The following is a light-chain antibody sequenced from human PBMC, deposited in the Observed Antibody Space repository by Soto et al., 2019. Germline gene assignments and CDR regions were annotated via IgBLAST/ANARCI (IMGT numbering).Light chain of an antibody. V-gene: IGKV3-11*01. CDR3: QHRDNCPPGAT. J-gene: IGKJ4*01. CDR1: QSISTY. CDR2: DSS. Sequence: EIVLTQSTATPSSSPGESATLSCRTSQSISTYLAWYQQKPGQAPRRLTYDSSKVAPDIPARFSGSGSRTDFTLTISSLEPEDFAVYYGQHRDNCPPGATFGGGTKVEIK.